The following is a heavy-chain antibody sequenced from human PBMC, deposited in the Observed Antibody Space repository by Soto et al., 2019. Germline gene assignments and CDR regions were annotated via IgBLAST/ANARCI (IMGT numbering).Heavy chain of an antibody. CDR2: ISYDGSNK. CDR1: GFTFSSYG. V-gene: IGHV3-30*18. Sequence: QVQLVESGGGVVQPGRSLRLSCAASGFTFSSYGMHWVRQAPGKGLEWVAVISYDGSNKYYADSVKGRFTISRDNSKNTLYLQMNSLRAGDTAVYYCAKGNQRPLDYWGQGTLVTVSS. CDR3: AKGNQRPLDY. J-gene: IGHJ4*02. D-gene: IGHD2-2*01.